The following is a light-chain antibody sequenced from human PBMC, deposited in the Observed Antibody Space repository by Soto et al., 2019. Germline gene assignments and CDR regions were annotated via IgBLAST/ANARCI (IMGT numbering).Light chain of an antibody. CDR3: QSYDSSLSGYV. J-gene: IGLJ1*01. V-gene: IGLV1-40*01. CDR1: SSNIGAGYD. Sequence: QSVLTQPPSVSGAPGQRVTISCTGSSSNIGAGYDVHWYQQLPGAAPTLLIFGIFNRPSGVSERFSGSRSGASASLAITGLQAEDEADYYRQSYDSSLSGYVFGPGTKV. CDR2: GIF.